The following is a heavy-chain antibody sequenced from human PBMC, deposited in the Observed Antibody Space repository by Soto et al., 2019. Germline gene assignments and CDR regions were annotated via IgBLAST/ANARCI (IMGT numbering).Heavy chain of an antibody. D-gene: IGHD1-1*01. CDR1: GYFFSSQW. V-gene: IGHV5-51*01. CDR3: ASPGQNRDRPLAF. Sequence: PGESLKISCKGPGYFFSSQWIAWVRLMPGKGLEWMGIIHPGDSDTRYSPSFQGQVTISVDGSINTAYLQSRSLEASDTAVYYCASPGQNRDRPLAFCGQGTPVTVPS. J-gene: IGHJ4*02. CDR2: IHPGDSDT.